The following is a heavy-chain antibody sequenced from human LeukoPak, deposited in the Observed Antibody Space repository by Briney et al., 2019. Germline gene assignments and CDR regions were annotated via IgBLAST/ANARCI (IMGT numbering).Heavy chain of an antibody. V-gene: IGHV4-59*08. CDR3: ARHGGRAAAGWGDNWFDP. J-gene: IGHJ5*02. CDR1: GGSISSYY. Sequence: SETLSLTCTVSGGSISSYYCSWIRQPPGKGLECIGYIYHSGSSNHNPSLKSRVTISVDTSKKQFSLKLSSVTAADTAVYYCARHGGRAAAGWGDNWFDPWGQGTLVTASS. D-gene: IGHD6-13*01. CDR2: IYHSGSS.